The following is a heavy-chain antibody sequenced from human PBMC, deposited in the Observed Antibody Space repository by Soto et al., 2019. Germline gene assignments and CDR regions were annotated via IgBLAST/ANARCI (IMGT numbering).Heavy chain of an antibody. D-gene: IGHD2-15*01. CDR2: INHSGST. V-gene: IGHV4-34*01. CDR3: ARPHCSGGSCYPVSYYMDV. Sequence: QVQLQQWGAGLLKPSETLSLTCAVYGGSFSGYYWSWIRQPPGKGLEWIGEINHSGSTNYNPSLKSGVTISVDTSKNQFSLKLSSVTAADTAVYYCARPHCSGGSCYPVSYYMDVWGKGTTVTVSS. J-gene: IGHJ6*03. CDR1: GGSFSGYY.